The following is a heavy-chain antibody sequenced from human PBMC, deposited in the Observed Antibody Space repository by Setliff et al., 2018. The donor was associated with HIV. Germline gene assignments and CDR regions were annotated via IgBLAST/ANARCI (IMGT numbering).Heavy chain of an antibody. Sequence: LSLTCTVSGASISSYYWSWIRQPPGKGLEWIGFIHYTGNTNYNPSLKSRVTMSTDTPKNQLSLKLNSVTAADTAVYYCARHWNYDTGLDPFDIWGQGTMVTVSS. D-gene: IGHD3-22*01. CDR1: GASISSYY. CDR3: ARHWNYDTGLDPFDI. V-gene: IGHV4-59*08. CDR2: IHYTGNT. J-gene: IGHJ3*02.